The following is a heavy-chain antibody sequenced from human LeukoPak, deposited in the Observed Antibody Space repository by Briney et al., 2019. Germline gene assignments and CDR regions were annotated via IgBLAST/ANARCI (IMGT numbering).Heavy chain of an antibody. D-gene: IGHD6-13*01. Sequence: ASVKVSCKASGYTFTSYGISWVRQAPGQGLEWMGWISAYNGNTNYAQKLQGRVTMTTDTSTSTAYMELRSLRSDDTAVYYCARGQQQLTPQYYFDYWGQGTLVTVSS. J-gene: IGHJ4*02. CDR1: GYTFTSYG. CDR3: ARGQQQLTPQYYFDY. V-gene: IGHV1-18*01. CDR2: ISAYNGNT.